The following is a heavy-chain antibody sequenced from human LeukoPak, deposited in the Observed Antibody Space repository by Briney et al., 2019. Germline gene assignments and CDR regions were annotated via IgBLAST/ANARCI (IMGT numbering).Heavy chain of an antibody. CDR2: IIPILGIA. V-gene: IGHV1-69*04. D-gene: IGHD2-21*01. CDR1: GGTFSSYA. CDR3: ARSVLLYYYYYGMDV. Sequence: ASVKVSCKASGGTFSSYAISWVRQAPGQGLEWMGRIIPILGIANYAQKFQGRVTITADKSTSTAYMELSSLRSEDTAVYYCARSVLLYYYYYGMDVWGQGTTVTVSS. J-gene: IGHJ6*02.